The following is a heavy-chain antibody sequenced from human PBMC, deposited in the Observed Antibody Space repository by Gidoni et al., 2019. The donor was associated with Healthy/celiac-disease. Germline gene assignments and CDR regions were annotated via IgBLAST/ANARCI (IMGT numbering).Heavy chain of an antibody. CDR3: ARHFAYSGYDSRYYDSSGPGFDY. CDR2: IDPSDSYT. Sequence: YSFTSYWISWVRQMPGKGLEWMGRIDPSDSYTNYSPSFQGHVTISADKSISTAYLQWSSLKASDTAMYYCARHFAYSGYDSRYYDSSGPGFDYWGQGTLVTVSS. CDR1: YSFTSYW. J-gene: IGHJ4*02. D-gene: IGHD3-22*01. V-gene: IGHV5-10-1*01.